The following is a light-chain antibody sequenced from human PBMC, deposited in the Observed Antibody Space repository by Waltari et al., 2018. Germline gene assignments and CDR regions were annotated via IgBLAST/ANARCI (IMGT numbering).Light chain of an antibody. J-gene: IGLJ2*01. V-gene: IGLV3-1*01. CDR3: QAWDSSTLV. CDR1: KLGDKY. Sequence: SYELTQPPSVSVSPRQTASITCSGDKLGDKYACWYQQKPGQSPVLVIYQDSKRPSGIPERFSGCNSGNTATLTISGTQAMDEADYYCQAWDSSTLVFGGGTKLTVL. CDR2: QDS.